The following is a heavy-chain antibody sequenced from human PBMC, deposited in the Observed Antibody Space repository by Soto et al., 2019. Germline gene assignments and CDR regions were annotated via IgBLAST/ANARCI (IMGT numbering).Heavy chain of an antibody. D-gene: IGHD3-10*01. CDR1: GFTFSNYW. Sequence: EVQLVESGGGLVQPGGSLRLSCAASGFTFSNYWMTWVRQAPGKGLEWVANIKEDGGERNYVDSLKGRFTISRDNAKNSLYLQMNILRAEDTGVYYCARAGSENDNWGQGTRVTVSS. CDR2: IKEDGGER. J-gene: IGHJ4*01. CDR3: ARAGSENDN. V-gene: IGHV3-7*05.